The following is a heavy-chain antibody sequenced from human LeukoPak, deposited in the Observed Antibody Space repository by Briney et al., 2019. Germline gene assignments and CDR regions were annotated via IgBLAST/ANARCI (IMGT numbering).Heavy chain of an antibody. CDR2: ISGSGGST. J-gene: IGHJ4*02. D-gene: IGHD5-18*01. Sequence: GASLRLSCAASRFTFSSYAMSWVRQAPGKGLEWVSAISGSGGSTYYADSVEGRFTISRDNSKNTLYLQMNSLRAEDTAVYYCAKEVDTAMATDYWGQGTLVTVSS. CDR3: AKEVDTAMATDY. CDR1: RFTFSSYA. V-gene: IGHV3-23*01.